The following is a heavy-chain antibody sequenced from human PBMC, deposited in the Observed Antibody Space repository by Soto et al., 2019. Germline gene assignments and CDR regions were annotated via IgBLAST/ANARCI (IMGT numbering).Heavy chain of an antibody. CDR3: AKDPSYVGATRGAFDI. CDR2: ISGSGGST. CDR1: GFTFSSYA. D-gene: IGHD1-26*01. J-gene: IGHJ3*02. Sequence: GGSLRLSCAASGFTFSSYAMSWVRQAPGKGLEWVSAISGSGGSTYYADSVKGRFTISRENSKNTLYLQMNSLRAEDTAVYYCAKDPSYVGATRGAFDIWGQGTMVTVSS. V-gene: IGHV3-23*01.